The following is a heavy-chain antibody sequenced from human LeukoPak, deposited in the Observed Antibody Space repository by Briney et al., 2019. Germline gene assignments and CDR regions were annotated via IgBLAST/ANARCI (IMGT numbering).Heavy chain of an antibody. CDR3: AKEQLALDYYYYGMDV. CDR1: GFTFSSYG. CDR2: IRYDGSNK. D-gene: IGHD6-13*01. J-gene: IGHJ6*02. V-gene: IGHV3-30*02. Sequence: GGSLRLSCAASGFTFSSYGMHWVRQAPGKGLEWVAFIRYDGSNKYYADSVKGRFTISRDNSKNTLYLQMNSLRAEDTAVYYCAKEQLALDYYYYGMDVWGQGTTVTVSS.